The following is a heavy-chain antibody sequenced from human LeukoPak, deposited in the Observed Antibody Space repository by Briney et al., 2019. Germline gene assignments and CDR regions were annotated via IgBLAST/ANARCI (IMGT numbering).Heavy chain of an antibody. CDR1: GGSISSFC. CDR3: ARMVIRAYCSGGGCYEHAFDI. V-gene: IGHV4-59*08. J-gene: IGHJ3*02. D-gene: IGHD2-15*01. Sequence: SETLSLTCTVSGGSISSFCWSWIRQPPEKGLEWIGYIYYSGSSNYNPSLKSRVTISVDTSKNQFSLKLRSVTAADTAVYYCARMVIRAYCSGGGCYEHAFDIWGQGTMVTVSS. CDR2: IYYSGSS.